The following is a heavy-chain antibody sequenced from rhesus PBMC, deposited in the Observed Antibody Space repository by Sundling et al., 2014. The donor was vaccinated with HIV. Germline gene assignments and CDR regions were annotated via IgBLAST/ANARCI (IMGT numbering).Heavy chain of an antibody. D-gene: IGHD2-21*01. CDR1: GFTFSDYG. V-gene: IGHV3-103*01. CDR2: INSGGDNT. Sequence: EVHLVETGGGLVQPGGSLNLSCAASGFTFSDYGMSWVRQAPGKGLEWVSTINSGGDNTYYADSVKGRFTISRDNSKNTVSLQMNSLRPDDTAVYYCAKDRATVLVFWGQGVLVTVSS. CDR3: AKDRATVLVF. J-gene: IGHJ5-2*01.